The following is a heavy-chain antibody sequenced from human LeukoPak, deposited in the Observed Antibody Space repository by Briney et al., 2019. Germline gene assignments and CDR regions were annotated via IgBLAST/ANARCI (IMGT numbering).Heavy chain of an antibody. CDR3: AREDCSSTSCYLVSGYFDY. D-gene: IGHD2-2*01. V-gene: IGHV1-2*02. CDR1: GYTFTGYH. CDR2: INPNSGGT. Sequence: ASVKVSCKASGYTFTGYHMHWVRQAPGQGLEWMGWINPNSGGTNYAQKFQGRVTMTRDTSISTAYMELSRLRSDDTAVYYCAREDCSSTSCYLVSGYFDYWGQGTLVTVSS. J-gene: IGHJ4*02.